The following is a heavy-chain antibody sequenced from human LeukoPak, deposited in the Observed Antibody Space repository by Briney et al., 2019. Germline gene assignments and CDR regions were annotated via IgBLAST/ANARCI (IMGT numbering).Heavy chain of an antibody. J-gene: IGHJ4*02. V-gene: IGHV3-48*03. CDR2: ISSSGSTI. CDR3: ARVLGSYAVDY. CDR1: GFTFSSYE. D-gene: IGHD3-10*01. Sequence: QTGGSLRLSCAASGFTFSSYEMNWVRQAPGKGLEWVSYISSSGSTIYYADSVKGRFTISRDNAKNSLYLQMNSLRVEDTAVYYCARVLGSYAVDYWGQGTLATVSS.